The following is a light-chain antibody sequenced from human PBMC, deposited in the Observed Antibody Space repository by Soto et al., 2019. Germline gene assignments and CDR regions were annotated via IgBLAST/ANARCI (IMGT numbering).Light chain of an antibody. CDR2: DVT. V-gene: IGLV2-14*01. CDR3: SSYTSSSSPYV. CDR1: SSDVGGYNY. J-gene: IGLJ1*01. Sequence: QSALTQPASVSGSPGQSITISCTGTSSDVGGYNYVSWYQQHPVKAPKLMIYDVTNRPSGVSDRFSGSKSGNTASLTISGLQAEDDAEYYSSSYTSSSSPYVFGTSTKVTVL.